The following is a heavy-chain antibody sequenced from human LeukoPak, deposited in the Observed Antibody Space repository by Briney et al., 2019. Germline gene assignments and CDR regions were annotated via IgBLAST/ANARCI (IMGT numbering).Heavy chain of an antibody. CDR3: ARDPRINRGYSGYGQD. CDR1: GYTFTNYA. D-gene: IGHD5-12*01. CDR2: INTNTGHP. V-gene: IGHV7-4-1*02. J-gene: IGHJ4*02. Sequence: ASVKVSCKASGYTFTNYAMNWVRQAPGHGLEWMGWINTNTGHPTYAQGFTGRFVFSLDISVSTAYLQINSLKAEDTAVYYCARDPRINRGYSGYGQDWGQGTLVTVSS.